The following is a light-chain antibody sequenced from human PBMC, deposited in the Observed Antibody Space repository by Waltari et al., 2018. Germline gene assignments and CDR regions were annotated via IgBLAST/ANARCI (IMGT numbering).Light chain of an antibody. Sequence: YELTQPPSVSVSPGQTASITCSGDNLGDKYTSWYQQKAGQSPVLVIYQDTKRPSGIPERFSGSNSGNTATLTISGTQAMDEADFYCQAWDSTTYVVFGGGTKLTVL. V-gene: IGLV3-1*01. CDR3: QAWDSTTYVV. J-gene: IGLJ2*01. CDR2: QDT. CDR1: NLGDKY.